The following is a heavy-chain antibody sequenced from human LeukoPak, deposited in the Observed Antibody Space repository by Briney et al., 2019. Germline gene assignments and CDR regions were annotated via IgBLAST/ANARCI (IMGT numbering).Heavy chain of an antibody. V-gene: IGHV1-2*02. D-gene: IGHD4-17*01. Sequence: ASVKVSCKASGYTFTGYYMHWVRQAPGQGLEWMGWINPNSGVTNYAQKFQGRVTMTRDTSITTAYMELSRLRSDDTAVYYCAGGQSNDYGSKGPRAFDIWGQGTMVTVSS. CDR3: AGGQSNDYGSKGPRAFDI. CDR2: INPNSGVT. CDR1: GYTFTGYY. J-gene: IGHJ3*02.